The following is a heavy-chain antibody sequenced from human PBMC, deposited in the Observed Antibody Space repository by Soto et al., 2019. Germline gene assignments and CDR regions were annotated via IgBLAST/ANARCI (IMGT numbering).Heavy chain of an antibody. D-gene: IGHD2-2*01. CDR1: GFTFSDYA. CDR2: ISGTGVPT. CDR3: AKSFCSSSSCFFLWVDP. V-gene: IGHV3-23*01. Sequence: EVQLLESGGGLVQPGGSLRLSCAASGFTFSDYAMSWVRQAPGKGLDCLSLISGTGVPTLYAGSVKGRFSVSRDNSKNTLFLEMNDLRVDDTAIYYCAKSFCSSSSCFFLWVDPWGPGTLVTVSS. J-gene: IGHJ5*02.